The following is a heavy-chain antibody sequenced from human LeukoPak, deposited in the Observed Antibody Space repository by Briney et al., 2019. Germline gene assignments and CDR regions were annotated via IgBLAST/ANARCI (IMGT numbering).Heavy chain of an antibody. J-gene: IGHJ4*02. Sequence: ASVKVSCKASGYTVIGQYIYWGRLAPGQGLEWMGLINPNSGTPKYAQKFQGSVTMTRETSIRTAYMELTRLRSDDTAVYYCARDRDGSGSYAHWGQGTLVTVSS. D-gene: IGHD3-10*01. V-gene: IGHV1-2*02. CDR2: INPNSGTP. CDR1: GYTVIGQY. CDR3: ARDRDGSGSYAH.